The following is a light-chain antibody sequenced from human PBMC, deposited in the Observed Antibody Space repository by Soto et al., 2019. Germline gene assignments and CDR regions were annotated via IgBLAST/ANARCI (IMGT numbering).Light chain of an antibody. CDR1: QGVSSN. V-gene: IGKV3-20*01. Sequence: EIVLTQSPVTLSLSTGATVALFCSASQGVSSNLAWYHQRPGQPPRLIIHGTFTRATGTPDRFIGSGFGTDFTLTINRLEPEDFGLYYCQPYEQFLPVTFGG. CDR2: GTF. CDR3: QPYEQFLPVT. J-gene: IGKJ4*01.